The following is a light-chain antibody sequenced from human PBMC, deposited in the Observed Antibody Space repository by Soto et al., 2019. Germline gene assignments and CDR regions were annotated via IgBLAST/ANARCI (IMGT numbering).Light chain of an antibody. J-gene: IGKJ1*01. CDR2: GAS. Sequence: EIVLTQSPGTLSLSPGERATLSCRASQSVSSSYLAWYQQNPGQAPRLLIYGASSRATGIPDRFSGSGSGTDFTLTISRLEPEDFAVYYCQQYGSSGTFGQGTKAEIK. V-gene: IGKV3-20*01. CDR3: QQYGSSGT. CDR1: QSVSSSY.